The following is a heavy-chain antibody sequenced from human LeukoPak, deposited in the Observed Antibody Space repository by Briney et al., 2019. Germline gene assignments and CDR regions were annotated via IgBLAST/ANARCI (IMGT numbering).Heavy chain of an antibody. V-gene: IGHV3-48*03. Sequence: AGGSLRLSCAASGFTFSSYEMNWVRQAPGKGLEWVSYISSSGSTIYYADSVKGRFTISRDNAKNSLYLQMNSLRAEDTAVYYCARGRSGGSYYYDSSGYYGGAPFDYWGQETLVTVSS. D-gene: IGHD3-22*01. CDR3: ARGRSGGSYYYDSSGYYGGAPFDY. CDR2: ISSSGSTI. CDR1: GFTFSSYE. J-gene: IGHJ4*02.